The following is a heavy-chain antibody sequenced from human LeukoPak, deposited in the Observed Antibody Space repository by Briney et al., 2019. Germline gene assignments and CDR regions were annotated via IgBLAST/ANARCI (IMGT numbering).Heavy chain of an antibody. CDR1: GFTFSSYS. V-gene: IGHV3-23*01. CDR2: IAGNNSPT. Sequence: PGGSLRLSCVAYGFTFSSYSLAWDRQTPGKGLAWDSIIAGNNSPTFYADSVEGRFTISRDNSKNMGYLQMNSLRVEDSGVYFCARGATRATRHFDVWGRGTLVTVSS. J-gene: IGHJ2*01. CDR3: ARGATRATRHFDV. D-gene: IGHD2-2*01.